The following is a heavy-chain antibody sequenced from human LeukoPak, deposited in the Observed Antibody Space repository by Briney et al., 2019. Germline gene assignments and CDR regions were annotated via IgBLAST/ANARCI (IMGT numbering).Heavy chain of an antibody. CDR1: GXSFSGYW. Sequence: KGGESLKISFKGSGXSFSGYWIAWVRQMPGKGLEWMGIIYPADSDTRYSPSFQGQVTISADKSITTAYLQGSSLEASDTAMYYCATPHDATAYYYDSSGYFYWGQGTLVTVSS. J-gene: IGHJ4*02. CDR2: IYPADSDT. CDR3: ATPHDATAYYYDSSGYFY. D-gene: IGHD3-22*01. V-gene: IGHV5-51*01.